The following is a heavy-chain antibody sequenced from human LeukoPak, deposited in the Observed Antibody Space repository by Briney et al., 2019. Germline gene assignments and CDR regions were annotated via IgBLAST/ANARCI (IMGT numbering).Heavy chain of an antibody. CDR2: IGTAGDT. V-gene: IGHV3-13*01. CDR3: ARAIYCSSTSCYPGGFDY. Sequence: GGSLRLSCAASGFTFSSYDVHWVRQATGKGLGWVSAIGTAGDTYYPGSVKGRFTISRENAKNSLYLQMNSLRAGDTAVYYCARAIYCSSTSCYPGGFDYWGQGTLVTVSS. CDR1: GFTFSSYD. D-gene: IGHD2-2*01. J-gene: IGHJ4*02.